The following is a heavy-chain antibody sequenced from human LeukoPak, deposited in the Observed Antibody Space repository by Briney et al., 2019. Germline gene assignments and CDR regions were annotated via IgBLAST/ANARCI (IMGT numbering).Heavy chain of an antibody. V-gene: IGHV3-21*01. Sequence: GGSLRLSCAASGFTFSSYWMNWVRQAPGKGLEWVSFISSSSSYIHYADSVKGRFTISRDNAKNSLYLQMNSLRAEDTAVYYCARDGGGYRFYNWFDPWGQGTLVTVSS. J-gene: IGHJ5*02. D-gene: IGHD5-12*01. CDR2: ISSSSSYI. CDR3: ARDGGGYRFYNWFDP. CDR1: GFTFSSYW.